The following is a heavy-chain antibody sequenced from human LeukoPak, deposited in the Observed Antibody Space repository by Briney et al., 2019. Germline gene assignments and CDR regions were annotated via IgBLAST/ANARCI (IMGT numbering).Heavy chain of an antibody. J-gene: IGHJ4*02. V-gene: IGHV3-9*01. CDR3: ARLVDWNSYVCDY. CDR1: GFTFDDYA. D-gene: IGHD1-7*01. Sequence: GGSLRLSCAASGFTFDDYAMHWVRQAPGKGLEWVSGINWNSGNIGYADSVKGRFTISRDNAENSLYLQMNSLRAEDTAVYYCARLVDWNSYVCDYWGQGTLVTVSS. CDR2: INWNSGNI.